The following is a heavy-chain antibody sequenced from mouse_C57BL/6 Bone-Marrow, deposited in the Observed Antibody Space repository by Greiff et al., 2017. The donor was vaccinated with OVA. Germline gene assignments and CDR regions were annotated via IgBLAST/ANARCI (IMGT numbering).Heavy chain of an antibody. CDR3: ASRDFDY. J-gene: IGHJ2*01. CDR1: GFTFSDYG. CDR2: ISSGRSTI. D-gene: IGHD3-1*01. Sequence: EVQLVESGGGLVKPGGSLKLSCAASGFTFSDYGMNWVRQAPEKGLEWVAYISSGRSTIYYADTVKGRFTISRDNAKNTLFLQMTSLRSEDTAMYYCASRDFDYWGQGTTLTVSS. V-gene: IGHV5-17*01.